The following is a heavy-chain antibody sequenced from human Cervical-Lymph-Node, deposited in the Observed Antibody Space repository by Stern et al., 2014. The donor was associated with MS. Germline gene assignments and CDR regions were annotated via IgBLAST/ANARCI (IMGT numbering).Heavy chain of an antibody. CDR3: AKDPRVANPS. V-gene: IGHV3-30*18. CDR1: GFTFSSYG. D-gene: IGHD2-15*01. Sequence: VQLVESGGGVVQPGRSLRLSWAASGFTFSSYGMHWVRQGPGEGLEWVAVISYDGSNKYYADSVQGRFIITRDNSKNTLYLQMNSLRAEDTGVYYCAKDPRVANPSWGQGTLVTVSS. J-gene: IGHJ4*02. CDR2: ISYDGSNK.